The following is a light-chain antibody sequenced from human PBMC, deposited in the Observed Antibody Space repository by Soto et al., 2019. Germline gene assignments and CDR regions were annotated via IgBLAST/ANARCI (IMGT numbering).Light chain of an antibody. J-gene: IGKJ5*01. CDR2: GAS. V-gene: IGKV3-20*01. CDR1: QSVSSNY. CDR3: QQYDRSPIT. Sequence: EIVLTQSPGTLSLSPGERATLSCRASQSVSSNYLAWYQQKPGQAPRLLIYGASSRATGIPDRFSGSGSGTDFTLTISRLEPDDLAVYYCQQYDRSPITFGQGTRLEIK.